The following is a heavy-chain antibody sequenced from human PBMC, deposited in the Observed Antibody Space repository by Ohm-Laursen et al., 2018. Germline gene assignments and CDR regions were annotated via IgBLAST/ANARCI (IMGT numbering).Heavy chain of an antibody. V-gene: IGHV4-4*07. Sequence: SDTLSLTCTVSGGSISSYYWSWIRQPAGKGLEWIGRIYTSGSTNYNPPLKSRVTMSLDTSRNEFSLKVNFVTVADTAVYYCARDNGIYGMDVWGQGTTVTVSS. CDR1: GGSISSYY. J-gene: IGHJ6*02. CDR2: IYTSGST. CDR3: ARDNGIYGMDV. D-gene: IGHD2-8*01.